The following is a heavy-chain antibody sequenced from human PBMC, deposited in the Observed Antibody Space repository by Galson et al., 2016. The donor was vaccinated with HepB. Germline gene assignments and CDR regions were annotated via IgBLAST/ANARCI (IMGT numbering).Heavy chain of an antibody. J-gene: IGHJ3*02. CDR3: AKMKYNGSGSLSTFYI. Sequence: SLRLSCAASGFTFSSYAMSWVRQAPGKGLGWVSTISGSADSTYYADSVKGRFSISSDKSRNTLYVQMNSLRAEDTAIYYCAKMKYNGSGSLSTFYIWGPGTMVTVSS. CDR1: GFTFSSYA. V-gene: IGHV3-23*01. CDR2: ISGSADST. D-gene: IGHD3-10*01.